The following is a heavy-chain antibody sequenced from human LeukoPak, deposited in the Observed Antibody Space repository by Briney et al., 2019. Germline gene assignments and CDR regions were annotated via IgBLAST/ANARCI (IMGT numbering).Heavy chain of an antibody. J-gene: IGHJ4*02. Sequence: GGSLRLSCPASGLNFRNHDMNWVRQAPGKGLECLSYISASGDTTFYADSVKGRFTISRDNSKNTLYLQMNSLRPEDTAVHYCAKDFSLYYYDSRGYGSTLNYWGQGTLVTVSS. V-gene: IGHV3-48*03. D-gene: IGHD3-22*01. CDR2: ISASGDTT. CDR1: GLNFRNHD. CDR3: AKDFSLYYYDSRGYGSTLNY.